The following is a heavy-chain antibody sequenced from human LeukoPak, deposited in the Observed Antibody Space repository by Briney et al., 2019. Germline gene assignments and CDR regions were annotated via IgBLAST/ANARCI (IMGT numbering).Heavy chain of an antibody. J-gene: IGHJ4*02. D-gene: IGHD3-10*01. Sequence: GKSLRLSCAASGFIFSSYGMHWVRQAPGKGLEWVAGISYDGDNKYYADSVKGRFTISRDNSKNTLYLQMNSLRAEDTAVYYCASLTMVRGVIIRPMDYWGQGTLVTVSS. V-gene: IGHV3-30*03. CDR2: ISYDGDNK. CDR3: ASLTMVRGVIIRPMDY. CDR1: GFIFSSYG.